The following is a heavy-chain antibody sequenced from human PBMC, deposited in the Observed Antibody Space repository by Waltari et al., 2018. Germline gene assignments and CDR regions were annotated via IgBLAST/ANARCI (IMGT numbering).Heavy chain of an antibody. V-gene: IGHV3-48*04. CDR3: ARDQGPPIWVGLYYFDY. D-gene: IGHD3-16*01. Sequence: EVQLVESGGGLVQPGGSLRLSCAASGFTFSSYSMNWVRQAPGKGLEWVSYISSSSSTIYYADSVKGRFTISRDNAKNSLYLQMNSLRAEDTAVYYCARDQGPPIWVGLYYFDYWGQGTLVTVSS. J-gene: IGHJ4*02. CDR2: ISSSSSTI. CDR1: GFTFSSYS.